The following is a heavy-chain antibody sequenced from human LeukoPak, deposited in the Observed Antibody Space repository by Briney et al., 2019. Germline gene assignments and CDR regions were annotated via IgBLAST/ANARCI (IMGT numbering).Heavy chain of an antibody. CDR2: IYHSGST. CDR3: ARDPQWLVTGYYFDY. D-gene: IGHD6-19*01. J-gene: IGHJ4*02. CDR1: GYSISSGYY. V-gene: IGHV4-38-2*02. Sequence: PETLSLTCTVSGYSISSGYYWGWIRQPPGKGLGWIGSIYHSGSTYYNPSLRSRVTISVDTSKNQFSLKLSSVTAADTAVYYCARDPQWLVTGYYFDYWGQGTLVTVSS.